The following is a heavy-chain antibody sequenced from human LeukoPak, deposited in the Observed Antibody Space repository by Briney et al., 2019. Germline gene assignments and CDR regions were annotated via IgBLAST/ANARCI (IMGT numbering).Heavy chain of an antibody. CDR1: GFSLSTSGMR. V-gene: IGHV2-70*04. Sequence: SGPTLVNPTQTLTLTCTFSGFSLSTSGMRVSWIRQPPGKALEWLARIDWDDDKYYSTSLKTRVTISKDTSKNQVVLTMTNMDPVDTATYYCARTSRYYGMDVWGQGTTVTVSS. CDR2: IDWDDDK. CDR3: ARTSRYYGMDV. J-gene: IGHJ6*02.